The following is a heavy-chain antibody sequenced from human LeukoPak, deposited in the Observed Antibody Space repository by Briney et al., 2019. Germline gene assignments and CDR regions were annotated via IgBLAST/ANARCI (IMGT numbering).Heavy chain of an antibody. CDR2: IYSVVST. CDR3: ARHTPRPYYSDSSGYRPDFDS. V-gene: IGHV3-53*01. Sequence: GGSLRLSSASSGFTLSSNYMSWVRQAPRKGLDWVSVIYSVVSTYYADSVKCRFTISRDNTKNTLYPQMNSPMSGHTALHYFARHTPRPYYSDSSGYRPDFDSWGQGNLVTVSS. J-gene: IGHJ4*02. D-gene: IGHD3-22*01. CDR1: GFTLSSNY.